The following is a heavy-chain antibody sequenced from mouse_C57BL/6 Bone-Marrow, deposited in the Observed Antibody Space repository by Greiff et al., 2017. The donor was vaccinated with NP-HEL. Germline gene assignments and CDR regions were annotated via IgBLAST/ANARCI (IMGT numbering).Heavy chain of an antibody. D-gene: IGHD1-1*01. J-gene: IGHJ4*01. CDR1: GYAFSSSW. CDR2: IYPGDGDT. V-gene: IGHV1-82*01. Sequence: VQLQQSGPELVKPGASVKISCKASGYAFSSSWMTWVKQRPGKGLEWIGRIYPGDGDTNYNGKFKGKATLTADKSSSTAYMQLSSLTSEDSAVYYCARRKSYVTGDYWGQGTSVTVSS. CDR3: ARRKSYVTGDY.